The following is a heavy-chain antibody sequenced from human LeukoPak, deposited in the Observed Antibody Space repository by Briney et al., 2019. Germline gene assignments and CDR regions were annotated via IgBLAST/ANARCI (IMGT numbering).Heavy chain of an antibody. CDR2: INRSGST. CDR3: ARDTGYYGSGGFDY. J-gene: IGHJ4*02. D-gene: IGHD3-10*01. CDR1: GGSFSGYY. Sequence: SETLSLTCAVYGGSFSGYYWSWIRQPPGKGLEWIGEINRSGSTNYNPSLKSRVTMSLDTSKNQFSLKLSSVTAADTAVYYCARDTGYYGSGGFDYWGQGTLVTVSS. V-gene: IGHV4-34*01.